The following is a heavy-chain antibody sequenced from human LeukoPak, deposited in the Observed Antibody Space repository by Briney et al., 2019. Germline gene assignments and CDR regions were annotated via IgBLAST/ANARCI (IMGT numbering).Heavy chain of an antibody. D-gene: IGHD6-19*01. V-gene: IGHV1-2*04. Sequence: ASVKVSCKASGYTFTGYYMHWVRQAPGQGLEWMGWINPNSGGTNYAQKFQGWVTMTRDTSISTAYMELSRLRSDGTAVYYCARDGVPGYSSGWYGDWGQGTLVTVSS. J-gene: IGHJ4*02. CDR3: ARDGVPGYSSGWYGD. CDR1: GYTFTGYY. CDR2: INPNSGGT.